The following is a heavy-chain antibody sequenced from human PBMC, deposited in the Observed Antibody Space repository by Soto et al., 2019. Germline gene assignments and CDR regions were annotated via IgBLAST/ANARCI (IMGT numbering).Heavy chain of an antibody. CDR2: ISWNSGSI. CDR3: AKDKQDLPTHAFDI. J-gene: IGHJ3*02. CDR1: GFTFDDYA. V-gene: IGHV3-9*01. Sequence: EVQLVESGGGLVQPGRSLRLSCAASGFTFDDYAMHWVRQAPGKGLEWVSGISWNSGSIDYADSVKGRFTISRDNAKNSLYLQMHTLRAEDTALYYCAKDKQDLPTHAFDIWGQGTMVTVSS.